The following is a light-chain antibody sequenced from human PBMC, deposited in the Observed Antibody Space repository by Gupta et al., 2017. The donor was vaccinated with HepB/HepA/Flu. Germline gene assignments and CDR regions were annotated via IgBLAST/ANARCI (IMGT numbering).Light chain of an antibody. CDR1: SSDIGHYNF. V-gene: IGLV2-14*03. CDR3: SSYTTSNTIV. CDR2: DVS. J-gene: IGLJ2*01. Sequence: QSALTQPASLSGSPGQSITISCTGTSSDIGHYNFVSWYQQYPGKAPTLLIYDVSSRPPGVSARFSGSKSANTASLTISGLQTEDEADYHCSSYTTSNTIVFGGGTQVTVL.